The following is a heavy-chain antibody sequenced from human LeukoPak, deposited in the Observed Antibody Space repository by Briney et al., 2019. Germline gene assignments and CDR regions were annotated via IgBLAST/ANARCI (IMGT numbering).Heavy chain of an antibody. J-gene: IGHJ5*02. V-gene: IGHV3-48*04. CDR2: ISSSSSTI. CDR1: GFTFSSYN. Sequence: PGGSLRLSCAASGFTFSSYNMNWVRQAPGKGLEWVSYISSSSSTIYYADSVKGRFTISRANAKNSLYLQMNSLRAEDTAVYYCAREMTPIGSGYYPRFDPWGQGTLVTVSS. CDR3: AREMTPIGSGYYPRFDP. D-gene: IGHD3-22*01.